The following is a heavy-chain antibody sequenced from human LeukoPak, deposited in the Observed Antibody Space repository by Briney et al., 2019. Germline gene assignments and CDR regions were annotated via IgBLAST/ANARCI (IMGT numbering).Heavy chain of an antibody. CDR2: INHSGST. V-gene: IGHV4-34*01. CDR3: ARGRRYSGYDLDY. J-gene: IGHJ4*02. D-gene: IGHD5-12*01. Sequence: SETLSLTCAVYGGFFSGYYWSWIRQPPGKGLEWIGEINHSGSTNYNPSLKSRVTISVDTSKNQFSLKLSSVTAADTAVYYCARGRRYSGYDLDYWGQGTLVTVSS. CDR1: GGFFSGYY.